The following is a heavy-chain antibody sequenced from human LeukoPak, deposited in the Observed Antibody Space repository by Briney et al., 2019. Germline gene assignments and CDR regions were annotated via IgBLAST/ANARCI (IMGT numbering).Heavy chain of an antibody. CDR3: ARGKDGVPDAIGEV. CDR2: ISAYNGNT. V-gene: IGHV1-18*01. D-gene: IGHD2-2*02. CDR1: GYTFTSYG. Sequence: ASVKVSCKASGYTFTSYGISWVRQAPGQGLEWMGWISAYNGNTNYAQKLQGRFTMTTDTSTSTAYMELRSLRSDDTAVYYCARGKDGVPDAIGEVWGQGTLVTVSS. J-gene: IGHJ4*02.